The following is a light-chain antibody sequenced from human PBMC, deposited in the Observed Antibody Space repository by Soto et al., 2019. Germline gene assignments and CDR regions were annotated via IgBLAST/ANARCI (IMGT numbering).Light chain of an antibody. V-gene: IGLV2-14*01. CDR2: EVS. CDR3: SSYTSSSTRVV. J-gene: IGLJ2*01. Sequence: QSALTQPASVSGSPGQSITISCTGTSSDVGGYNYVSWYQQHPGKAPKLKIYEVSNRPSGVSNRFSGSKSGNMASLTISGLQAEDEADYYCSSYTSSSTRVVFGGGTKLTVL. CDR1: SSDVGGYNY.